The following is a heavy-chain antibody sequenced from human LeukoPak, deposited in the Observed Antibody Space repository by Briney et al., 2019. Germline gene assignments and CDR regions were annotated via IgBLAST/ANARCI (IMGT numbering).Heavy chain of an antibody. J-gene: IGHJ4*02. CDR1: GFTLSNSW. CDR3: AKVGSSSWYYFDY. Sequence: GGSLRLSCAVSGFTLSNSWMHWVRQAPGKGLVWVARTNGDGNDISYADSVKGRFTISRDISEKTLYLQMNSLRADDTALYYCAKVGSSSWYYFDYWGQGTLVTVSS. V-gene: IGHV3-74*01. D-gene: IGHD6-13*01. CDR2: TNGDGNDI.